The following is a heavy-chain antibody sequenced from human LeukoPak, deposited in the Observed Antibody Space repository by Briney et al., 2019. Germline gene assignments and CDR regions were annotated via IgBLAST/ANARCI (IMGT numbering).Heavy chain of an antibody. Sequence: GGSLRLSCAASGFTFSSYGMHWVRQAPGKGLERVAVIWYDGSNKYYADPVKGRFTISRDNSKNTLYLQMNSLRAEDTAVYYCAKATGGGYYYYMDVWGKGTTVTVSS. CDR2: IWYDGSNK. CDR1: GFTFSSYG. V-gene: IGHV3-33*06. CDR3: AKATGGGYYYYMDV. D-gene: IGHD7-27*01. J-gene: IGHJ6*03.